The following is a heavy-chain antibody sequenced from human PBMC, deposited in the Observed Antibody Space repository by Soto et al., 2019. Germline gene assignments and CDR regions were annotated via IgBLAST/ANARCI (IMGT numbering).Heavy chain of an antibody. CDR2: IYYSGST. V-gene: IGHV4-59*01. D-gene: IGHD3-3*01. CDR1: GGSISSYY. CDR3: ARGRGDEFWSGYYVPHEDAFDI. J-gene: IGHJ3*02. Sequence: QVQLQESGPGLVKPSETLSLTCTVSGGSISSYYWSWIRQPPGKGLEWLGYIYYSGSTNYNPSLKSRVTISVDTSKNSFSRMLSSVTAADTAVYYWARGRGDEFWSGYYVPHEDAFDIWGQGTMVTVSS.